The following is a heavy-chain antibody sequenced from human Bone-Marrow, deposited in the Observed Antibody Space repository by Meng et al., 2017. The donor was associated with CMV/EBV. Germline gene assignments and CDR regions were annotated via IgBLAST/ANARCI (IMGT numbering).Heavy chain of an antibody. CDR2: IKPSTGDT. V-gene: IGHV1-2*06. CDR3: TREGFDY. J-gene: IGHJ4*02. CDR1: GYTFTGYW. Sequence: SVNLSYKASGYTFTGYWMHWVRQAPGQGLEWMGRIKPSTGDTNYAQNFQGRVTVTRDTSISTVYMEVNSLTSDDTAVYYCTREGFDYWGQGALVTVSS.